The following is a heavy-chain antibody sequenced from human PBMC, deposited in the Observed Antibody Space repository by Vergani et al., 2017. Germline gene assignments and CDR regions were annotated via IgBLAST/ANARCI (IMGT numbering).Heavy chain of an antibody. Sequence: QVQLHESGPGLVRPSETLYLTCTVSGGSITSYYWSWIRQPPGTGLEWVWYIYYIGSTHYNPSLKSRVTISVDTSKSQFSLKLSSVNAADTAVYYCARGSVIDTIFGVVSYFDYWGQGTLVTVSS. CDR3: ARGSVIDTIFGVVSYFDY. CDR1: GGSITSYY. D-gene: IGHD3-3*01. V-gene: IGHV4-59*01. J-gene: IGHJ4*02. CDR2: IYYIGST.